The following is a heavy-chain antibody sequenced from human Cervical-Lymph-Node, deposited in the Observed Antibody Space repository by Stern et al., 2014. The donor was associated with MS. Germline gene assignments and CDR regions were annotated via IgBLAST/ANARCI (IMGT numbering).Heavy chain of an antibody. CDR3: ARVSYDFWSGYYVFDY. CDR2: IYYSGST. Sequence: QVQLQESGPGLVKPSQTLSLTCTVSGGSISSGGYYWSWIRQHPGKGLEWIGYIYYSGSTYYNPSLKSRVTISVYTSKNQFSLKLSSVTAADTAVYYCARVSYDFWSGYYVFDYWGQGTLVTVSS. D-gene: IGHD3-3*01. V-gene: IGHV4-31*03. J-gene: IGHJ4*02. CDR1: GGSISSGGYY.